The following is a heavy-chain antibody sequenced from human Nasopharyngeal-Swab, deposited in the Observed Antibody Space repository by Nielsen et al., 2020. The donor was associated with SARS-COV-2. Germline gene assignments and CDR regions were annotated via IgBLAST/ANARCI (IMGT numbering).Heavy chain of an antibody. Sequence: GESLKISCAASGFTFSSYEMNWVRQAPGKGPEWVSYISSSGSTIYYADSVKGRFTISRDNAKNSLYLQMNSLRAEDTAVYYCARESACSGDCYWYFDLWGRGTLVTVSS. CDR1: GFTFSSYE. J-gene: IGHJ2*01. CDR2: ISSSGSTI. D-gene: IGHD2-21*02. V-gene: IGHV3-48*03. CDR3: ARESACSGDCYWYFDL.